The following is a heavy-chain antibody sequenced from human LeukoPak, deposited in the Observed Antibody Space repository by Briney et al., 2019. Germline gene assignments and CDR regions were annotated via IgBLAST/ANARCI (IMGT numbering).Heavy chain of an antibody. D-gene: IGHD6-19*01. CDR3: ARDSRDSGWYDY. J-gene: IGHJ4*02. CDR2: ISAYNGDT. CDR1: GYTFTNYG. V-gene: IGHV1-18*01. Sequence: ASVKVSCKASGYTFTNYGISWVRQAPGQGLEWMGWISAYNGDTNYSQKFQGRVTMITDTSTSTAYMELRSLRSDDTAVYYCARDSRDSGWYDYWGQGTLVTVSS.